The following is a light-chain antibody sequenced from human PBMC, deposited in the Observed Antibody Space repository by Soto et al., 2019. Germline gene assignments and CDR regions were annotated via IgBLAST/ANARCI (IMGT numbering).Light chain of an antibody. V-gene: IGKV3-20*01. CDR1: QSVSSSY. CDR3: QQYGSSPGT. J-gene: IGKJ1*01. CDR2: GAS. Sequence: EIVLTQSPGTLSLSPGERATLSCRASQSVSSSYLAWYQQKPGQAPRLLIYGASGRATGIPDRFSGSGSGTDSTLTLSRLGPDDFAVYYCQQYGSSPGTFGQGTKVEIK.